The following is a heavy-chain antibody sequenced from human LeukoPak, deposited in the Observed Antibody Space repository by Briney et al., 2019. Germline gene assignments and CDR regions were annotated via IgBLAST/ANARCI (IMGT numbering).Heavy chain of an antibody. CDR3: ARDRRSGWYDY. J-gene: IGHJ4*02. D-gene: IGHD6-19*01. Sequence: GASVKVSCKASGYTFTSYYMHWVRQAPGQGLEWMGIINPSGGSTSYAQKFQGRVTMTRDTSTSTVYMELSSLRSGDTAVYYCARDRRSGWYDYWGQGTLVTVSS. CDR2: INPSGGST. V-gene: IGHV1-46*01. CDR1: GYTFTSYY.